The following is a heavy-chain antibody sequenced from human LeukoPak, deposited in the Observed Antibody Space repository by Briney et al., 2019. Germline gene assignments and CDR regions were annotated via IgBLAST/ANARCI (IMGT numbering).Heavy chain of an antibody. D-gene: IGHD3-16*01. Sequence: PGRSLRLSCAASGFTFSSYGMHWVRQVPGKGLEWVAVIWYDGSNKYYADSVKGRLTISRDNSKNTLYLQMNSLRAEDTAVYYCAKDGQGGTENYFDYWGQGTLVTVSS. CDR3: AKDGQGGTENYFDY. V-gene: IGHV3-33*06. CDR1: GFTFSSYG. J-gene: IGHJ4*02. CDR2: IWYDGSNK.